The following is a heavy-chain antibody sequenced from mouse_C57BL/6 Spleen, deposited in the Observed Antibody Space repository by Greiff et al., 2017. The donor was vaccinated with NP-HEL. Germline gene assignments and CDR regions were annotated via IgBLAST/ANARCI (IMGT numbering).Heavy chain of an antibody. Sequence: EVQLVESGGDLVKPGGSLKLSCAASGFTFSSYGMSWVRQTPDKRLEWVATISSGGSYTYYPDSVKGRFTISRDNAKNTLYLQMSSLKSEDTAMYYCARQDYYDYDGPAWFAYWGQGTLVTVSA. CDR1: GFTFSSYG. D-gene: IGHD2-4*01. J-gene: IGHJ3*01. V-gene: IGHV5-6*01. CDR3: ARQDYYDYDGPAWFAY. CDR2: ISSGGSYT.